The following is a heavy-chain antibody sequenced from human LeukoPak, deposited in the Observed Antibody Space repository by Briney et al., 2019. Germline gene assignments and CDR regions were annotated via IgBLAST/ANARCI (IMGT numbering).Heavy chain of an antibody. CDR3: ARHTSGTYYGAFDI. V-gene: IGHV5-51*01. CDR1: GYNFATYW. D-gene: IGHD1-26*01. CDR2: IYPGDSDT. J-gene: IGHJ3*02. Sequence: KPGESLKISCKGSGYNFATYWIVWVRQMPGKGLEWMGVIYPGDSDTKYSPSFQGQVTISADKSINTAFLQWSSLKASDTAMYYCARHTSGTYYGAFDIWGQGTMITVSS.